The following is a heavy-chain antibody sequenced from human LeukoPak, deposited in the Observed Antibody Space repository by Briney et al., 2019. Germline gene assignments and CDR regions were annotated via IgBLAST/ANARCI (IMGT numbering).Heavy chain of an antibody. CDR3: ARGGTYYDYVWGSYRHHYFDY. CDR1: GGSFSGYY. CDR2: INHSGST. V-gene: IGHV4-34*01. Sequence: KPSETLSLTCAAYGGSFSGYYWSWIRQPPGKGLEWIGEINHSGSTNYNPSLKSRVTISVDTSKNQFSLKLSSVTAADTAVYYCARGGTYYDYVWGSYRHHYFDYWGQGTLVTVSS. J-gene: IGHJ4*02. D-gene: IGHD3-16*02.